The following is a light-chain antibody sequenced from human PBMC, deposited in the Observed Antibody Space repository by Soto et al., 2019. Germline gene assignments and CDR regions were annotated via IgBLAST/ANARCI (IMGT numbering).Light chain of an antibody. CDR1: SLNIGSHA. J-gene: IGLJ3*02. Sequence: QSVLTQPPSASGTPGQRVTIFCSGSSLNIGSHAVNWYQQLPGTAPKLLFYNSYQHPSGVPDRFSASKSGTSASLAISGLQSEDEADYYCAAWDDSLFGPVFGGGTKLTVL. V-gene: IGLV1-44*01. CDR2: NSY. CDR3: AAWDDSLFGPV.